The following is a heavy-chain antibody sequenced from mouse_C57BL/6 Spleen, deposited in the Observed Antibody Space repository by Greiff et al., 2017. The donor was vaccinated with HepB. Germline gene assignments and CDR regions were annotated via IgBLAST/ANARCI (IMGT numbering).Heavy chain of an antibody. CDR3: AREGDGSSPLWYFDV. V-gene: IGHV5-16*01. Sequence: EVQLQESEGGLVQPGSSMKLSCTASGFTFSDYYMAWVRQVPEKGLEWVANINYDGSSTYYLDSLKSRFIISRDNAKNMLYLQMSSLKSEDTATYYCAREGDGSSPLWYFDVWGTGTTVTVSS. D-gene: IGHD1-1*01. CDR1: GFTFSDYY. J-gene: IGHJ1*03. CDR2: INYDGSST.